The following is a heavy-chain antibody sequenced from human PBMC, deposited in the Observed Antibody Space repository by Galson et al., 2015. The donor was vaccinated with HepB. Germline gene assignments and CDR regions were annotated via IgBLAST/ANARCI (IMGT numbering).Heavy chain of an antibody. CDR3: AGNNSNKDVFDI. CDR2: ISAYNGNT. Sequence: SVKVSCKASGYSFTSYGLNWMRQAPGQGLEWMGWISAYNGNTNYAQKVQGRVTMTTDTSTSTAYMELRSLRSDDTAVYYCAGNNSNKDVFDIWGQGTLVTVSS. J-gene: IGHJ3*02. D-gene: IGHD1/OR15-1a*01. V-gene: IGHV1-18*01. CDR1: GYSFTSYG.